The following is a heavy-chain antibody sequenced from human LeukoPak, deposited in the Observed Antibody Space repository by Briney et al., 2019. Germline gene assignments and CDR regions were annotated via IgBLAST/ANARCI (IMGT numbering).Heavy chain of an antibody. J-gene: IGHJ4*02. CDR2: INHSGST. CDR3: ARPRRLLWFGDLHPHPFDY. Sequence: KSSETLSLTCTVSGYFISTGYYWGWIRQSPGKGLEWIGEINHSGSTNYNPSLKSRVTISVDTSKNQFSLKLSSVTAADTAVYYCARPRRLLWFGDLHPHPFDYWGQGTLVTVSS. CDR1: GYFISTGYY. V-gene: IGHV4-38-2*02. D-gene: IGHD3-10*01.